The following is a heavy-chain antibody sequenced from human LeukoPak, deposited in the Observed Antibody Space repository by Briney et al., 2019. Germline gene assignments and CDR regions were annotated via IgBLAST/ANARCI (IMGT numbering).Heavy chain of an antibody. CDR1: GYSISSGYY. Sequence: SETLSLTCTVSGYSISSGYYWGWIRPPPGKGLEWIGSIYHSGSTYYNPSLKSRVTISVDTSKNQFSLKLSSVTAADTAVYYCARALSVVVPAATGEDAFDIWGQGTMVTVSS. D-gene: IGHD2-2*01. V-gene: IGHV4-38-2*02. CDR2: IYHSGST. J-gene: IGHJ3*02. CDR3: ARALSVVVPAATGEDAFDI.